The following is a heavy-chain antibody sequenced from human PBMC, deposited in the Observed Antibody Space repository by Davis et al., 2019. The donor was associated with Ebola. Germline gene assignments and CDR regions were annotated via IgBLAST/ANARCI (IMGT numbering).Heavy chain of an antibody. CDR1: GGTFSSYA. CDR3: ARDDWNQNWFDP. V-gene: IGHV1-69*06. D-gene: IGHD1-1*01. CDR2: IIPIFGTA. Sequence: SVKVSCKASGGTFSSYAISWVRQAPGQGLEWLGGIIPIFGTANYAQKFQGRVTITADKSTSTAYMELSSLRSEDTAVYYCARDDWNQNWFDPWGQGTLVTVSS. J-gene: IGHJ5*02.